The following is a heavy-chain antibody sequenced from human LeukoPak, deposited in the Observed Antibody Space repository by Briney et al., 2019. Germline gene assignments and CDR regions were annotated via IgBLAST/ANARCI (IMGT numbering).Heavy chain of an antibody. V-gene: IGHV3-64D*08. CDR3: VKDQGYYDFWSGYEYFHH. Sequence: SGGSLRLSCSASGFTFSSYGLHWVRQAPGKGLQYVSGISSNGGSTDYADSVKGRFTISRDNPKNTLYLQMSSLRAEDTAVYYCVKDQGYYDFWSGYEYFHHWGQGTLVTVSS. CDR2: ISSNGGST. J-gene: IGHJ1*01. CDR1: GFTFSSYG. D-gene: IGHD3-3*01.